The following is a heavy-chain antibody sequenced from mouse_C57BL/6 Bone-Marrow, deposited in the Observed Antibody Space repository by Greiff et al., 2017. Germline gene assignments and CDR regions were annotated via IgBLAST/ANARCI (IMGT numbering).Heavy chain of an antibody. J-gene: IGHJ3*01. V-gene: IGHV5-12*01. CDR1: GFTFSDYY. CDR2: ISNGGGST. Sequence: EVQRVESGGGLVQPGGSLKLSCAASGFTFSDYYMYWVRQTPEKRLEWVAYISNGGGSTYYPDTVKGRFTISRDNAKNTLYLQMSRLKSEDTAMYYCARQGLYGNYGAWFAYWGQGTLVTVSA. CDR3: ARQGLYGNYGAWFAY. D-gene: IGHD2-1*01.